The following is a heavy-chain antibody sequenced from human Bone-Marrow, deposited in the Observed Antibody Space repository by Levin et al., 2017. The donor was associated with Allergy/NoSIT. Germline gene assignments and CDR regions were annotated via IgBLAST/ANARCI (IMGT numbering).Heavy chain of an antibody. CDR2: IIPIFGTA. CDR1: GGTFSSYA. Sequence: GGSLRLSCKASGGTFSSYAISWVRQAPGQGLEWMGGIIPIFGTANYAQKFQGRVTITADESTSTAYMELSSLRSEDTAVYYCARDLGGPGTTVAHYYYYYGMDVWGQGTTVTVSS. D-gene: IGHD4-23*01. J-gene: IGHJ6*02. CDR3: ARDLGGPGTTVAHYYYYYGMDV. V-gene: IGHV1-69*01.